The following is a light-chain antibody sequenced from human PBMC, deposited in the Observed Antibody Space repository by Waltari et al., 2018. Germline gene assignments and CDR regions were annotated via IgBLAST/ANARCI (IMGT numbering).Light chain of an antibody. CDR2: DAS. CDR3: QQRTNWPLIT. V-gene: IGKV3-11*01. J-gene: IGKJ5*01. Sequence: EIVLTQSPATLSLSPGERATLPCRASQSVSSHLAWYQQKPGQAPRLLIFDASNRATGIPARFSGSGSGTDFTLSITSLEPEXFAIYYCQQRTNWPLITFGPGTRLEIK. CDR1: QSVSSH.